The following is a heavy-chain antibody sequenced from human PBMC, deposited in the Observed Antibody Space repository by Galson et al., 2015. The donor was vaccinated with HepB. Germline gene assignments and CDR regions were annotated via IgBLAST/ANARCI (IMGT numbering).Heavy chain of an antibody. Sequence: SLRLSCAASGFTVSSNYMSWVRQAPGKGLEWVSVIYSGGSTYYADSVKGRFTISRDNSKNTPYLQMNSLRAEDTAVYYCARDTSYYGMDVWGQGTTVTVSS. CDR2: IYSGGST. J-gene: IGHJ6*02. CDR3: ARDTSYYGMDV. CDR1: GFTVSSNY. V-gene: IGHV3-66*01.